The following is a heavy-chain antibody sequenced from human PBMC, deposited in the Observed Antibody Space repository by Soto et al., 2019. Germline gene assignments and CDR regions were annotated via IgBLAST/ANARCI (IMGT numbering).Heavy chain of an antibody. CDR1: GFTFSSYA. CDR2: ISGSGGST. J-gene: IGHJ4*02. Sequence: PGGSLRLSCAASGFTFSSYAMSWVRQAPGKGLEWVSAISGSGGSTYYADSVKGRFTISRDNSKNTLYLQMNSLRAEDTAVYYCAKGSEGIAVAGTRFFNTYWGQGTLVTVSS. CDR3: AKGSEGIAVAGTRFFNTY. V-gene: IGHV3-23*01. D-gene: IGHD6-19*01.